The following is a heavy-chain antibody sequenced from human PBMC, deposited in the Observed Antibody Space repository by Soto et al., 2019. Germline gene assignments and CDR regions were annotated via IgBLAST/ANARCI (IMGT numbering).Heavy chain of an antibody. V-gene: IGHV1-46*01. D-gene: IGHD3-22*01. Sequence: ASVKVSCKASGYTFTSYYMHWVRQAPGQGLEWMGIINPSGGSTSYAQKFQGRVTMTRDTSTSTVYMELSSLRSEDAAVYYCARDQRLNYYYDSSGYWFPDAFDIWGQGTMVTVSS. CDR2: INPSGGST. J-gene: IGHJ3*02. CDR1: GYTFTSYY. CDR3: ARDQRLNYYYDSSGYWFPDAFDI.